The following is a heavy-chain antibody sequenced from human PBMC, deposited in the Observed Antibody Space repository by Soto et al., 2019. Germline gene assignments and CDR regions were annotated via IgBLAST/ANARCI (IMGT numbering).Heavy chain of an antibody. CDR2: IYYSGST. Sequence: SETLSLTCTVSGGSISSSSYYWGWIRQPPGKGLEWIGSIYYSGSTYYNPSLKSRVTISVDTSKNQFSLKLSSVTAADTAVYYCARSGLPGSYRYYYGMDVWGQGTTVPVSS. CDR3: ARSGLPGSYRYYYGMDV. J-gene: IGHJ6*02. D-gene: IGHD3-16*02. V-gene: IGHV4-39*01. CDR1: GGSISSSSYY.